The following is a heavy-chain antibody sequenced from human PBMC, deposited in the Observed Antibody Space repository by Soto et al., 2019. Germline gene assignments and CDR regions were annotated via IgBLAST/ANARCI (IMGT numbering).Heavy chain of an antibody. CDR2: INTYTGNR. J-gene: IGHJ5*02. CDR3: ARERLRGYDNSGFYS. Sequence: QVQLVQSGPELRKPGASVKVSCEASGYSFRYYGINWVRQAPGQGLEWMGWINTYTGNRNFAPKFEDRVTMTTATSTNTVYMELRSLRSDDTATYYCARERLRGYDNSGFYSWGQGNRVTVSS. D-gene: IGHD3-22*01. CDR1: GYSFRYYG. V-gene: IGHV1-18*01.